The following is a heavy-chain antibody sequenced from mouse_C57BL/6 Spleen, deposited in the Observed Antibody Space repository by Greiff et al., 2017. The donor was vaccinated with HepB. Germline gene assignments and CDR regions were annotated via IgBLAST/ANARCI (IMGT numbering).Heavy chain of an antibody. Sequence: VQLQESGAELVRPGPSVKMSCKASGYTFTNYWIGWAKQRPGHGLEWIGDIYPGGGYTNYNEKFKGKATLTADKSSSTAYMQFSSLTSEDSAIYYCARGGESYYFDYWGQGTTLTVSS. CDR2: IYPGGGYT. CDR3: ARGGESYYFDY. J-gene: IGHJ2*01. CDR1: GYTFTNYW. V-gene: IGHV1-63*01.